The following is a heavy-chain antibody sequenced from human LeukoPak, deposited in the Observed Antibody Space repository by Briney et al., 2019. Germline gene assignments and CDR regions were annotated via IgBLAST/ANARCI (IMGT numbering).Heavy chain of an antibody. V-gene: IGHV4-4*07. D-gene: IGHD3-22*01. CDR1: GGSISSYY. Sequence: KPSETLSLTCTVSGGSISSYYWIWIRQPAGKGLEWIGRIYTSGNTKYNPSLKSRVTMSVDTSKNQFSLKLSSVTAADTAVYYCARGGNYDSSGSRAEYFRHWGQGTPVTVSS. CDR2: IYTSGNT. CDR3: ARGGNYDSSGSRAEYFRH. J-gene: IGHJ1*01.